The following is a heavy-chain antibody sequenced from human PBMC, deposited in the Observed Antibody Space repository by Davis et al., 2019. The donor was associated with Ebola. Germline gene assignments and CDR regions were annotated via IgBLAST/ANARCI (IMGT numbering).Heavy chain of an antibody. J-gene: IGHJ5*02. CDR2: IFSNDEK. CDR1: GFSLSNARMG. V-gene: IGHV2-26*01. CDR3: ARIAARPMRGNWFDP. D-gene: IGHD6-6*01. Sequence: SGPTLVKPTETLTLTCTVSGFSLSNARMGVSWIRQPPGKALEWLAHIFSNDEKSYSTSLKSRLTISKDTSKSQVVLTMTNMDPVDTATYYCARIAARPMRGNWFDPWGQGTLVTVSS.